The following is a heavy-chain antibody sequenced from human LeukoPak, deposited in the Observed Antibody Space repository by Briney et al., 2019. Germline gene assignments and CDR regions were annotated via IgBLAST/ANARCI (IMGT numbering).Heavy chain of an antibody. CDR1: GYSLTSYW. D-gene: IGHD6-13*01. Sequence: GESLKISCKGSGYSLTSYWIGWVRQMPGEGLEWMGIIYPGDSDTRYSPSFQGQVTISADKSISTAYLQWSSLKASDTAMYYCARPQQQLVSDAFDIWGQGTMVTVSS. CDR2: IYPGDSDT. CDR3: ARPQQQLVSDAFDI. V-gene: IGHV5-51*01. J-gene: IGHJ3*02.